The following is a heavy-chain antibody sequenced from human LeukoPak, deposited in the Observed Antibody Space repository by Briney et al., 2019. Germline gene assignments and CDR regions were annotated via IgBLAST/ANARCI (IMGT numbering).Heavy chain of an antibody. CDR2: IRYDGSNK. J-gene: IGHJ4*02. CDR3: AKDPRIGAAAGTGSDY. Sequence: GGSLRLSCAASGFTFSSYGMHWVRQAPGKGLEWVAFIRYDGSNKYYADSVKGRFTISRDNSKNTLYLQMNSLRAEDTAVCYCAKDPRIGAAAGTGSDYWGQGTLVTVSS. V-gene: IGHV3-30*02. CDR1: GFTFSSYG. D-gene: IGHD6-13*01.